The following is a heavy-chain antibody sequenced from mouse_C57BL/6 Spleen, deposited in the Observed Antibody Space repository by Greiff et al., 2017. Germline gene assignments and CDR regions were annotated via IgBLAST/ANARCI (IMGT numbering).Heavy chain of an antibody. J-gene: IGHJ2*01. D-gene: IGHD1-1*01. Sequence: DVQLVESGGGLVKPGGSLKLSCAASGFTFSDYGMHWVRQAPEKGLEWVAYISSGSSTIYYADTVKGRFTISRDNAKNTLFLQMTSLRSEDTAMYYCARGDDYGSSYSDYWGQGTTLTVSS. CDR2: ISSGSSTI. V-gene: IGHV5-17*01. CDR1: GFTFSDYG. CDR3: ARGDDYGSSYSDY.